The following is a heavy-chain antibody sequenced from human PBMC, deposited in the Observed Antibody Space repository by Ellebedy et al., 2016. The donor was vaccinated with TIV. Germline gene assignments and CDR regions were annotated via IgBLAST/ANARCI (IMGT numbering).Heavy chain of an antibody. J-gene: IGHJ4*02. Sequence: AASVKVSCKASGFNFTNYYMHWVRQAPGQGLEWVGIINPSGGSKAYAQKFQGRVTMTRDTSTSTVYMDLSSLTSEDTAMYFCARDGGSFDYWGQGTLVTVSS. V-gene: IGHV1-46*01. CDR1: GFNFTNYY. CDR2: INPSGGSK. CDR3: ARDGGSFDY. D-gene: IGHD1-14*01.